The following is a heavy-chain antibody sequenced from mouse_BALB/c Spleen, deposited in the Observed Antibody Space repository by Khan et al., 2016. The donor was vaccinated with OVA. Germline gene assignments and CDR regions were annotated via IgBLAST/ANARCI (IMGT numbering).Heavy chain of an antibody. CDR2: INTHSGVP. J-gene: IGHJ4*01. V-gene: IGHV9-4*02. CDR1: GYTFTTAG. CDR3: ARGGAAYYRSDGGAMDY. Sequence: LVESGPELKKPGETVRISCKASGYTFTTAGMQWVQKMPGKGLKWIGWINTHSGVPRYAEDFKGRFAFSLETSANTAYLQISYLKNEDTATYFCARGGAAYYRSDGGAMDYWGQGTSVTVSS. D-gene: IGHD2-14*01.